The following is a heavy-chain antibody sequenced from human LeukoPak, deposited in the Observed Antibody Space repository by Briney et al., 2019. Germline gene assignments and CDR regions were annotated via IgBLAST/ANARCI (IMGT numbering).Heavy chain of an antibody. D-gene: IGHD3-16*02. J-gene: IGHJ4*02. Sequence: SETLSLTCTVSGDSISSSSYYWGWIRQPPGKGLEWIGSFYYSVTTYYNESLKRRVTLSVDTSKDVFSLKLSSVTAADTAVYYCARHPVGRWGELSSPDYWGQGTLVTVSS. CDR2: FYYSVTT. CDR3: ARHPVGRWGELSSPDY. V-gene: IGHV4-39*01. CDR1: GDSISSSSYY.